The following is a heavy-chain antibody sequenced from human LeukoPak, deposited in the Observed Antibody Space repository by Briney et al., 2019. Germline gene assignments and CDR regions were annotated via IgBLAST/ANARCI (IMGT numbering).Heavy chain of an antibody. V-gene: IGHV3-20*04. CDR3: ARDIVATIEGRDY. J-gene: IGHJ4*02. CDR1: GFTFDDYG. D-gene: IGHD5-12*01. Sequence: GGSLRLSCAASGFTFDDYGMSWVRHAPGKGLEWVSGINWNGGSTGYADSVKGRFTISRDNAKNSLYLQMNSLRAEDTAVYYCARDIVATIEGRDYWGQGTLVTVSS. CDR2: INWNGGST.